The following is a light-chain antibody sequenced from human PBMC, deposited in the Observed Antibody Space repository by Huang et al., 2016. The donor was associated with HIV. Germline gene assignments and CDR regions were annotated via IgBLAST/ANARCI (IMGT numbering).Light chain of an antibody. CDR3: MESLQVPYT. CDR1: QTLLHSDGKTY. CDR2: EGA. J-gene: IGKJ2*01. V-gene: IGKV2D-29*02. Sequence: DIVMTQTPLSLSVTPGQPASISCRSSQTLLHSDGKTYLYWYLQKPVQSPQLLFYEGANRLSGVPDRFSLSGSGKDFTLKISRVEAEDVGVYYCMESLQVPYTFGQGTRLEIK.